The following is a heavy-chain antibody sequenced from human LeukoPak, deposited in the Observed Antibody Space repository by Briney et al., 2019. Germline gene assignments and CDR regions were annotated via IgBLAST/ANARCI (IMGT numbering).Heavy chain of an antibody. CDR2: LYHSENT. CDR3: ASHYYDFLTGYEYFDY. Sequence: SETLSLTCAVSGGSISSDGYSWSWIRQPPGKGLEWIGFLYHSENTYYNPSLNSRVTISIDRSKNQVSLKLSSVTAADTAVYYCASHYYDFLTGYEYFDYWGQGTLVTVSP. CDR1: GGSISSDGYS. V-gene: IGHV4-30-2*01. D-gene: IGHD3-9*01. J-gene: IGHJ4*02.